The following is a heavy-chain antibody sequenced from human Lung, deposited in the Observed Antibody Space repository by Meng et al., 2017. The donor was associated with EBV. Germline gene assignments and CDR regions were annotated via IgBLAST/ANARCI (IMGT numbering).Heavy chain of an antibody. CDR1: GFTFSSNN. J-gene: IGHJ4*02. Sequence: EMHRVESGGGLVKPGGSLRLFCAASGFTFSSNNMNWVRQAPGKGLEWVSSISYSSNYIYYTDSVKGRFTISRDNAKNALYLQMNSLRAEDTAVYYCARGGPFRPLDYWGQGTLVTVSS. CDR2: ISYSSNYI. V-gene: IGHV3-21*01. CDR3: ARGGPFRPLDY.